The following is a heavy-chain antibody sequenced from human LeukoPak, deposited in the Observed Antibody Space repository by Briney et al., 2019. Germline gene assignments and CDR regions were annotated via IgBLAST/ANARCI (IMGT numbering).Heavy chain of an antibody. CDR1: GFTVSSNY. CDR2: IYSGGST. CDR3: AKEDCTNGVCPLRGDAFDI. J-gene: IGHJ3*02. D-gene: IGHD2-8*01. Sequence: PGGSLRLSCAASGFTVSSNYMSWVRQAPGKGLEWVSVIYSGGSTYYADSVKGRFTISRDNSKNTLYLQMNSLRAEDTAVYYCAKEDCTNGVCPLRGDAFDIWGQGTMVTVSS. V-gene: IGHV3-53*01.